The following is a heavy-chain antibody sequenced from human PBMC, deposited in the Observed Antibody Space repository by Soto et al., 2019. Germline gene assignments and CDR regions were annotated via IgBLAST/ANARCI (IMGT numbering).Heavy chain of an antibody. D-gene: IGHD6-13*01. V-gene: IGHV1-18*01. J-gene: IGHJ4*02. CDR1: GYTFPSYG. CDR3: TRESSSSCHDY. CDR2: ISAYNGNT. Sequence: QVQLVQSGAEVKKPGTSVKVSCKASGYTFPSYGISWVRQAPGQGLEWMGWISAYNGNTNYAQKLQGRVTMTTDTSTSTAHMELRSLRSDDTAVYYCTRESSSSCHDYWGQGTLVTVSS.